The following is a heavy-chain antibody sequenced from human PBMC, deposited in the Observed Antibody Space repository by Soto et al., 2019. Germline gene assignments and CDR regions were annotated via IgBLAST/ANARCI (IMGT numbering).Heavy chain of an antibody. D-gene: IGHD6-19*01. CDR1: GGTFSSYA. CDR2: IIPIFGTA. CDR3: ARGGEQWLVQDWFDP. V-gene: IGHV1-69*12. J-gene: IGHJ5*02. Sequence: QVQLVQSGAEVKKPGSSVKVFCKASGGTFSSYAISWVRQAPGQGLEWMGGIIPIFGTANYAQKFQGRVTITADESTSTVYMELSSLRSEDTAVYYCARGGEQWLVQDWFDPWGQGTLVTVSS.